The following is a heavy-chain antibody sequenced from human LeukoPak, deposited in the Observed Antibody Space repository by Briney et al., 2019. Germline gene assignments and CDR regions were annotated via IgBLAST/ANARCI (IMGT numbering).Heavy chain of an antibody. J-gene: IGHJ6*03. Sequence: GGSLRLSCAASGFTFSSYEMNWVRQAPGKRLEWVSYISSSGSTIYYADSVKGRFTISRDNAKNSLYLQMNSLRAEDTAVYYCARDRPMTTVTTTGTTYYYYYYYMDVWGKGTTVTVSS. CDR2: ISSSGSTI. V-gene: IGHV3-48*03. CDR3: ARDRPMTTVTTTGTTYYYYYYYMDV. D-gene: IGHD4-17*01. CDR1: GFTFSSYE.